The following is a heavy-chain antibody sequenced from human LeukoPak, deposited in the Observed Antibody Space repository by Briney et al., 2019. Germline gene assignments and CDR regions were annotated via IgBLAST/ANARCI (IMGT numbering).Heavy chain of an antibody. CDR2: INLDGTER. D-gene: IGHD1-26*01. CDR3: ARDNVGTTPFDY. J-gene: IGHJ4*02. Sequence: GGSLRLSCAASGFTFSYFWLSWVRQAPGKGLEWVANINLDGTERHYVDSVKGRFTISRDNARKSLYLQMNSLRDEDTAVYYCARDNVGTTPFDYWGQGTLVTVSS. V-gene: IGHV3-7*05. CDR1: GFTFSYFW.